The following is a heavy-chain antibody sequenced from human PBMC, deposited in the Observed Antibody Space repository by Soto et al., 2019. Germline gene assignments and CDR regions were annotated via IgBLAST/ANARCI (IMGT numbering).Heavy chain of an antibody. V-gene: IGHV4-59*01. Sequence: SETLSLTCTVSGGSISSYYWSWIRQPPGKGLEWIGYIYYSGSTNYNPSLKSRVTISVDTSKNQFSLKLSSVTAADTAVYYCAREGGYCSGGSCYSPLDGMDVWGQGTTVTVSS. CDR3: AREGGYCSGGSCYSPLDGMDV. J-gene: IGHJ6*02. CDR1: GGSISSYY. D-gene: IGHD2-15*01. CDR2: IYYSGST.